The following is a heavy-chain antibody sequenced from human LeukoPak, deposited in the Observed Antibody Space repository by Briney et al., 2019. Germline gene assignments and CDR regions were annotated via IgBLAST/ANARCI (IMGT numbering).Heavy chain of an antibody. CDR2: INPSDGST. V-gene: IGHV1-46*01. CDR3: APSVRSGGSYYFDY. Sequence: GASVKVSCKASGDSLTKYYIHWVRQAPGQGLEWMGIINPSDGSTTYTQKFQGRVTMTTDTSTSTVNMELSSLRSEDTAVYYCAPSVRSGGSYYFDYWGREPWSPSPQ. CDR1: GDSLTKYY. J-gene: IGHJ4*02. D-gene: IGHD2-15*01.